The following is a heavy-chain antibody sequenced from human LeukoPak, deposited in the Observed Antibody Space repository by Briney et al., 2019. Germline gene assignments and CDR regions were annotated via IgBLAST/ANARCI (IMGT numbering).Heavy chain of an antibody. CDR1: GYTFTSYG. CDR3: ARSAVVVVAATNGAFDI. CDR2: ISAYNGNT. D-gene: IGHD2-15*01. V-gene: IGHV1-18*01. Sequence: ASVKVSCKASGYTFTSYGISWVRQAPGQGLEWMGWISAYNGNTNYAQKLQGRVTMTTDTSTSTAYMELRSLRSDDTAVYYCARSAVVVVAATNGAFDIWAKGQWSPSLQ. J-gene: IGHJ3*02.